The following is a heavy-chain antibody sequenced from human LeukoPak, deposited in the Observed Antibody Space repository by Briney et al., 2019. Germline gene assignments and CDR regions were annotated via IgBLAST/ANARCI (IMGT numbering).Heavy chain of an antibody. D-gene: IGHD2-8*01. CDR1: GGSFSGYY. V-gene: IGHV4-34*01. CDR2: INHSGST. CDR3: ARGLLVSGQCNWFDP. Sequence: SETLSLICAVYGGSFSGYYWSWIRQPPGKGLEWIGEINHSGSTNYNPSLKSRVTISVDTSKNQFSLKLSSVTAADTAVYYCARGLLVSGQCNWFDPWGQGTLVTVSS. J-gene: IGHJ5*02.